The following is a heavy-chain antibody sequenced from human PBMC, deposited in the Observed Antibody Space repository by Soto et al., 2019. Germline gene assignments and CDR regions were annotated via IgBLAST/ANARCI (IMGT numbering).Heavy chain of an antibody. V-gene: IGHV1-69*13. Sequence: GASVKVSCKASGGTFSSYAISWVRQAPGQGLEWMGGIIPIFGTANYAQKFQGRVTITADESTGTAYMELSSLRSEDTAVYYCARDWLRESYFDYWGQGTLVTVSS. CDR3: ARDWLRESYFDY. D-gene: IGHD5-12*01. J-gene: IGHJ4*02. CDR2: IIPIFGTA. CDR1: GGTFSSYA.